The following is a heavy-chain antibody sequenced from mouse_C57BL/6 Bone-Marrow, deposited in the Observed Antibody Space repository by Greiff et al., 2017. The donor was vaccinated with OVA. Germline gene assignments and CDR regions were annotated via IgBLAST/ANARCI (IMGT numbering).Heavy chain of an antibody. Sequence: QVQLQQPGAELVKPGASVKLSCKASGYTFTSYLMQWVKQRPGQGLEWIGEIDPSDSYTNYNQKFKGKATLTVDASSSTAYMQLSSLTSEDSAVYYCAGGNPWFAYWGQGTLVTVSA. CDR1: GYTFTSYL. D-gene: IGHD1-1*02. CDR2: IDPSDSYT. J-gene: IGHJ3*01. CDR3: AGGNPWFAY. V-gene: IGHV1-50*01.